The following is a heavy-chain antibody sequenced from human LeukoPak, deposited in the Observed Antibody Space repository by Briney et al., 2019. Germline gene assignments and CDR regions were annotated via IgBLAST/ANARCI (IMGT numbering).Heavy chain of an antibody. D-gene: IGHD3-16*01. CDR2: IYHSGST. V-gene: IGHV4-59*12. Sequence: SETLSLTCTVSGGSISSYYWSWIRQPPGKGLEWIGYIYHSGSTYYNPSLKSRVTISVDRSKNQFSLKLSSVTAADTAVYHCARAAVGGLFDYWGQGTLVTVSS. CDR3: ARAAVGGLFDY. CDR1: GGSISSYY. J-gene: IGHJ4*02.